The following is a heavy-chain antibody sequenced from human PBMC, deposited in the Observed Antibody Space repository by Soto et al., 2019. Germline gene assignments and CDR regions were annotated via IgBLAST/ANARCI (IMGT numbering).Heavy chain of an antibody. V-gene: IGHV4-61*01. CDR3: ARAIVVVPAWGGWFDP. CDR2: IYYSGST. Sequence: SETLSLTCTVSGGSVSSGSYYWSWIRQPPGKGLEGIGYIYYSGSTNYNPSLKSRVTISVDTSKNQFSLKLSSVTAADTAVYYCARAIVVVPAWGGWFDPWGQGTLVTVSS. D-gene: IGHD2-2*01. J-gene: IGHJ5*02. CDR1: GGSVSSGSYY.